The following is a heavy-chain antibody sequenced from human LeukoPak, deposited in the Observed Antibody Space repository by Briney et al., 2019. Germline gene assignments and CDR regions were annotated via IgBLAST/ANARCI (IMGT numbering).Heavy chain of an antibody. CDR3: AKDGIYSSGWFLTVWFDI. J-gene: IGHJ3*02. D-gene: IGHD6-19*01. Sequence: PGGSLRLSCAASGFTFNNYAMNWVRQAPGKGLEWVSAISGSGGSTYYADSVKGRFTISRDNSKNTLYLQMNSLRAEDTAVYYCAKDGIYSSGWFLTVWFDIWGQGTMVTVSS. CDR2: ISGSGGST. CDR1: GFTFNNYA. V-gene: IGHV3-23*01.